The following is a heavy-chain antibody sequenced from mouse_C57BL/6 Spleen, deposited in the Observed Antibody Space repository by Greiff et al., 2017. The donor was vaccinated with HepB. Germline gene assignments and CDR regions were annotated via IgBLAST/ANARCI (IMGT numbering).Heavy chain of an antibody. D-gene: IGHD2-4*01. J-gene: IGHJ2*01. CDR2: INPSSGYT. CDR3: ARDGDYTYYFDY. Sequence: QVQLQQSGAELARPGASVKMSCKASGYTFTSYTMHWVKQRPGQGLEWIGYINPSSGYTKYNQKFKDKATLTADKSSSTAYMQLSSLTSEDSAVYYCARDGDYTYYFDYWGQGTTRTVSS. V-gene: IGHV1-4*01. CDR1: GYTFTSYT.